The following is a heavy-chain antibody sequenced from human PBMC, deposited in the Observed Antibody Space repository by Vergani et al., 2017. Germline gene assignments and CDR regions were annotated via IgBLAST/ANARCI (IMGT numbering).Heavy chain of an antibody. J-gene: IGHJ4*02. Sequence: EVQLLESGGGLAQPGGSLRLSCAASGFTFRNYAMTWVRQAPGKGLEWVSAISGHGDNIFYADSVKGRFTISRDNSKNTLFLQMNSLRVEDTAIYYCAKKHCSSTSCPFDSWGQGTLVTVSS. CDR2: ISGHGDNI. CDR1: GFTFRNYA. D-gene: IGHD2-2*01. V-gene: IGHV3-23*01. CDR3: AKKHCSSTSCPFDS.